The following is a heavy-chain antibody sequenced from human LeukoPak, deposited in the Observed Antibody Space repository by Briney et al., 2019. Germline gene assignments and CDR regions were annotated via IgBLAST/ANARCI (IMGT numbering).Heavy chain of an antibody. Sequence: ARSLRLSCVVSRFTSSTYTTTWVRPAPGKGLEWVSSITNSGATTFYADSVKGRFTISRDNSKNSLFLQMERLRTEDTALYYCAKSGAAADAFHNWGQGTLVTVSS. D-gene: IGHD6-13*01. CDR3: AKSGAAADAFHN. CDR1: RFTSSTYT. CDR2: ITNSGATT. J-gene: IGHJ4*02. V-gene: IGHV3-23*01.